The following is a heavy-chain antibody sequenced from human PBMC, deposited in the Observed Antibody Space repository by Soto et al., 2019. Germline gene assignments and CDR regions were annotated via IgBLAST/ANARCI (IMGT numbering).Heavy chain of an antibody. Sequence: PGGSLRLSCAASGFTFSNYYMSWIRQAPGKGLEWLSYISNSGSTIYYAESVRGRFIISRDNAKNSVYLQMNSLRAEDAAVYYCARLYAAPWGGFDPWGEGTLVTVSS. CDR1: GFTFSNYY. J-gene: IGHJ5*02. V-gene: IGHV3-11*01. CDR2: ISNSGSTI. CDR3: ARLYAAPWGGFDP. D-gene: IGHD3-16*01.